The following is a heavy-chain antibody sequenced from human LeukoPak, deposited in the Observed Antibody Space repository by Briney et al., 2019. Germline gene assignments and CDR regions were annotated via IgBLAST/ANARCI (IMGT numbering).Heavy chain of an antibody. V-gene: IGHV4-34*01. CDR3: ARGFRGYCSGGSCYRKVLFDY. CDR2: INHSGST. Sequence: PSETLSLTCAVYGGSFSGYYWSWIRQPPGKGLEWIWEINHSGSTNYNPSLKSRVTISVDTSKNQFSLKLSSVTAADTAVYYCARGFRGYCSGGSCYRKVLFDYWGQGTLVTVSS. J-gene: IGHJ4*02. D-gene: IGHD2-15*01. CDR1: GGSFSGYY.